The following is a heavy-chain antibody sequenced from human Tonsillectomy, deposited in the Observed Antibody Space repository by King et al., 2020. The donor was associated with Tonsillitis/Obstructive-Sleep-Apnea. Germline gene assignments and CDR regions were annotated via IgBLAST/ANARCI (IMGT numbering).Heavy chain of an antibody. CDR3: VKNVSSWYYFDY. V-gene: IGHV3-64D*06. CDR2: ISSNGGST. D-gene: IGHD6-13*01. Sequence: VQLVESGGGLVQPGGSLRLSCSASGFTFSNYAMHWVRQAPGKGLEYVSAISSNGGSTYYADSVKGRFTISRDNSKNTLYLQMSSLRAEGTAVYYFVKNVSSWYYFDYWGQGSLVTVSS. CDR1: GFTFSNYA. J-gene: IGHJ4*02.